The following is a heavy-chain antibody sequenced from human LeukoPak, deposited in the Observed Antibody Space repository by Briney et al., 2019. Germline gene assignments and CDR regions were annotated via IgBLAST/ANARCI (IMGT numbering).Heavy chain of an antibody. CDR2: VDPEDGET. D-gene: IGHD1-26*01. J-gene: IGHJ3*02. CDR1: GYTFTDYY. Sequence: ASVKVSCKVSGYTFTDYYMHWVQRAPGKGLEWMGLVDPEDGETIYAEKFQGRVTITADTSTDTAYMELGSLRSEDTAVYYCATVGATTAYAFDIWGQGTMVTVSS. V-gene: IGHV1-69-2*01. CDR3: ATVGATTAYAFDI.